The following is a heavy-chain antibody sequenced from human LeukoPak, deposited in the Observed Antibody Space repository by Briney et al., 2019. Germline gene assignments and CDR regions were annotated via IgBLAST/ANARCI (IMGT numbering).Heavy chain of an antibody. J-gene: IGHJ3*02. V-gene: IGHV1-46*03. CDR1: GYTFTGYY. Sequence: ASVKVSCKASGYTFTGYYMHWVRQAPGQGLEWMGIINPSGGSTSYAQKFQGRVTMTRDTSTSTVYMELSSLRSEDTAVYYCARQGSDTDAFDIWGQGTMVTVSS. CDR2: INPSGGST. D-gene: IGHD2-2*02. CDR3: ARQGSDTDAFDI.